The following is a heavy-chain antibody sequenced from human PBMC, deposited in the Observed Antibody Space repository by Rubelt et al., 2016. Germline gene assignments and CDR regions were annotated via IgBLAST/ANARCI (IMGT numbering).Heavy chain of an antibody. CDR1: FTFTSYY. J-gene: IGHJ4*02. V-gene: IGHV1-46*01. Sequence: FTFTSYYMHWVRQAPGQGLEWMGIINPSGGSTSYAQKCQGRVTMTRDTSTSTVYMELSSLRSEDTAVYYCARGDPYYYDSSGYYPFDYWGQGTLVTVSS. CDR2: INPSGGST. CDR3: ARGDPYYYDSSGYYPFDY. D-gene: IGHD3-22*01.